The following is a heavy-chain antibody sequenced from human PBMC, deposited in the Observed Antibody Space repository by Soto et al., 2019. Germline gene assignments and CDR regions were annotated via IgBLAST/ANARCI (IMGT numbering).Heavy chain of an antibody. Sequence: QVQLVGSGGGVVQPGRSLRLSCAASGFTFSSYGMHWVRQAPGKGLEWVAVISYDGSNKYYADSVKGRFTISRDNSKNTLYLQMNSLRAEDTAVYYCAKGIAAAGDYYYYYGMDVWGQGTTVTVSS. CDR1: GFTFSSYG. V-gene: IGHV3-30*18. CDR3: AKGIAAAGDYYYYYGMDV. J-gene: IGHJ6*02. CDR2: ISYDGSNK. D-gene: IGHD6-13*01.